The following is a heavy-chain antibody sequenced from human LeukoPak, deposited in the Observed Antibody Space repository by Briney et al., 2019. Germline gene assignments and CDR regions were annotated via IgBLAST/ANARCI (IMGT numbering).Heavy chain of an antibody. CDR2: IYYSGST. Sequence: SETLSLTCTVSGGSISSGDYYWSWIRQPPGKGLEWIGYIYYSGSTYYNPPLKSRVTISVDTSKNQFSLKLSSVTAADTAVYYCAKNDNWGFDYWGQGTLVTVSS. J-gene: IGHJ4*02. CDR1: GGSISSGDYY. D-gene: IGHD7-27*01. V-gene: IGHV4-30-4*01. CDR3: AKNDNWGFDY.